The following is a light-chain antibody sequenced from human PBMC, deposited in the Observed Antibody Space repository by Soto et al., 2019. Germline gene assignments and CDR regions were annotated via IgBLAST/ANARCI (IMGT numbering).Light chain of an antibody. J-gene: IGKJ1*01. CDR1: QSVGSN. V-gene: IGKV3-15*01. CDR3: QQYGDWARA. CDR2: GAS. Sequence: EIGMTQSPATLSVSPGERATLSCRASQSVGSNLAWYQQKFGQTPRLLIYGASTRATGIPARFSGWGSGTEFTLTISSLQSEDFAVYYCQQYGDWARAFGQGTKVEIK.